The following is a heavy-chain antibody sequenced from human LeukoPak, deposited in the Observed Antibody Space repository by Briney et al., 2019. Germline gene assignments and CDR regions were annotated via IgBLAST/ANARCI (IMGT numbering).Heavy chain of an antibody. Sequence: GRSLRLSCAASGFTFSNYVIYWVRQAPGEGLEWVAAISYDGNNKYYPDSVKGRFIISRDNSKNTLYLQLNSLRAEDTAVYYCVRSTGKLYYGVDVWGQRTTVTVSS. CDR2: ISYDGNNK. J-gene: IGHJ6*02. CDR3: VRSTGKLYYGVDV. D-gene: IGHD2-8*02. CDR1: GFTFSNYV. V-gene: IGHV3-30*04.